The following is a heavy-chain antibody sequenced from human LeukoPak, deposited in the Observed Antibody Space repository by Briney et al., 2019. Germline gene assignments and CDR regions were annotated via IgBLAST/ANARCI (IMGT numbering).Heavy chain of an antibody. J-gene: IGHJ4*02. CDR3: TRGGQWLGLGYHFDY. V-gene: IGHV3-49*04. CDR1: GFTLCSYA. CDR2: IRSKAYGGTT. Sequence: GGSLRLSCAASGFTLCSYAMSWVPQAPGKGVEWGGLIRSKAYGGTTEYAASVKGRFIISRDDSKTVAYLQMNSLKTEDTAVYYCTRGGQWLGLGYHFDYWGQGTLVTVSS. D-gene: IGHD6-19*01.